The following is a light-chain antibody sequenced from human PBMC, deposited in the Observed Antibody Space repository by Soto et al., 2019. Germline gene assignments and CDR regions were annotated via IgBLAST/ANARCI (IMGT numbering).Light chain of an antibody. Sequence: EIVLTQSPGTLSLSPGERATLSCRASQTVRNNYLAWYQQKPGQAPRLLIYGASSRATGIPDRFSGSGSGTDFTLTISRLETEDFAVYYGQQYGSSPPGTFGQGTKVDIK. CDR1: QTVRNNY. CDR2: GAS. CDR3: QQYGSSPPGT. J-gene: IGKJ1*01. V-gene: IGKV3-20*01.